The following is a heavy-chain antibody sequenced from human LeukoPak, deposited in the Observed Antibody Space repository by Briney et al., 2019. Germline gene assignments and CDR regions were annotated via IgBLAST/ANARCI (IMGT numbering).Heavy chain of an antibody. CDR3: ARHSSSWYSFDY. CDR2: TNPNSGGT. Sequence: ASVKVSCKASGYTFTGYYMHWVRQAPGQGLEWMGWTNPNSGGTNYAQKLQGRVTMTTDTSTSTAYMELRSLRSDDTAVYYCARHSSSWYSFDYWGQGTLVTVSS. CDR1: GYTFTGYY. V-gene: IGHV1-2*02. J-gene: IGHJ4*02. D-gene: IGHD6-13*01.